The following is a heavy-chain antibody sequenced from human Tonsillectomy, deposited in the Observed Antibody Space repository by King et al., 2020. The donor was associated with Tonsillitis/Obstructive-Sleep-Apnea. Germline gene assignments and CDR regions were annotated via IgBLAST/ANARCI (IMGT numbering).Heavy chain of an antibody. CDR2: IYYSGST. CDR1: GGSISSGGYY. J-gene: IGHJ6*02. D-gene: IGHD3-3*01. V-gene: IGHV4-31*03. CDR3: ARDLGGDFWSGYYTNYYYYGMDV. Sequence: QLQESGPGLVKPSQTLSLTCTVSGGSISSGGYYWSWIRQHPGKGLEWIGYIYYSGSTYYNPSLKSRVTISVDTSKNQFSLKLSSVTAADTAVYYCARDLGGDFWSGYYTNYYYYGMDVWGQGTTVTVSS.